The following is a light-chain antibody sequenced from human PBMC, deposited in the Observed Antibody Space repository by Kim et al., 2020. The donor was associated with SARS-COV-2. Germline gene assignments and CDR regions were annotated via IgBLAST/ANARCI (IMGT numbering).Light chain of an antibody. V-gene: IGLV3-9*01. CDR1: NIGGKN. J-gene: IGLJ2*01. CDR3: QVWDSSTVI. CDR2: RDI. Sequence: SYELTQQLSVSVALGQTARVTCGGYNIGGKNVHWYQHRPGQAPVLVIYRDINRPSGIPERFSGSNSGNTATLIISRAQAGDEADYYCQVWDSSTVIFGGGTQLTVL.